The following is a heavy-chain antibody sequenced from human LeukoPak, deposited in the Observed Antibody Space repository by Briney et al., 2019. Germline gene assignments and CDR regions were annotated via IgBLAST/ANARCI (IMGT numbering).Heavy chain of an antibody. J-gene: IGHJ3*02. Sequence: GGSLRLSCAASGFSIRLYVMSWVRQAPGKGLEWVSDISGSGTSTHYADSVKGRFTISRDNSKKTLNLQMNSLTAEDTAVYYCARERIKSFDIWGQGTMVTVSS. V-gene: IGHV3-23*01. CDR1: GFSIRLYV. CDR2: ISGSGTST. D-gene: IGHD2-15*01. CDR3: ARERIKSFDI.